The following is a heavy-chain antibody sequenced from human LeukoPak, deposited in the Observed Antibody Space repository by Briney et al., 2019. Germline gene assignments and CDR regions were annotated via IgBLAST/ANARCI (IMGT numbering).Heavy chain of an antibody. CDR3: ARDNYDFWSGYTDY. Sequence: SETLSLTCTVSGGSISSSSYYWGWIRQPPGKGLEWIGRIYTSGSTNYNPSLKSRVTISVDTSKNQFSLKLSSVTAADTAVYYCARDNYDFWSGYTDYWGQGTLVTVSS. CDR2: IYTSGST. D-gene: IGHD3-3*01. J-gene: IGHJ4*02. CDR1: GGSISSSSYY. V-gene: IGHV4-39*07.